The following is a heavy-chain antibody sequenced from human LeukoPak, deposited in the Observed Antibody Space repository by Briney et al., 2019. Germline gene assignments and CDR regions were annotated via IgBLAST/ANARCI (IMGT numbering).Heavy chain of an antibody. D-gene: IGHD6-13*01. CDR2: ISPDSGGT. CDR3: ARDQYSSSWYSGWFDP. CDR1: GYTFTGHC. V-gene: IGHV1-2*02. J-gene: IGHJ5*02. Sequence: ASVKVSCKASGYTFTGHCVHWVRQAPGQGLEWMGWISPDSGGTNYAQKFQGRVTMTRDTSISTAYMELSRLRSDDTAVYYCARDQYSSSWYSGWFDPWGQGTLVTVSS.